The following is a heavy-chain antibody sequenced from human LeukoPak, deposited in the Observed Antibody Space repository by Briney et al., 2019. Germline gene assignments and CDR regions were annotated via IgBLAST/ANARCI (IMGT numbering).Heavy chain of an antibody. V-gene: IGHV1-3*01. Sequence: ASVKVSCKASGYTFTSYAMHWVRQAPGQRLEWMGWINAGNGNTKYSQKFQGRVTITRDTSVSTAYMELSSLRSEDTAVYYCARDLSWYSSGWYYFDYWGQGTLVTVSS. CDR2: INAGNGNT. J-gene: IGHJ4*02. CDR3: ARDLSWYSSGWYYFDY. CDR1: GYTFTSYA. D-gene: IGHD6-19*01.